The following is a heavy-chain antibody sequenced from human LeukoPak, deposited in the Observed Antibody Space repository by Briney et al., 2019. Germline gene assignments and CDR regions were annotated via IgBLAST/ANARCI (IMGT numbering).Heavy chain of an antibody. J-gene: IGHJ4*02. CDR2: IRYDGSNK. Sequence: AGGSLRLSCAASGFTFSSYGMHWVRQAPGKGLEWVAFIRYDGSNKYYADSVKGRFTISRDNSKNTLYLQMNSLRAEDTAVYYCARDRFGGSGSYYDYWGQGTLVTVSS. CDR3: ARDRFGGSGSYYDY. CDR1: GFTFSSYG. D-gene: IGHD3-10*01. V-gene: IGHV3-30*02.